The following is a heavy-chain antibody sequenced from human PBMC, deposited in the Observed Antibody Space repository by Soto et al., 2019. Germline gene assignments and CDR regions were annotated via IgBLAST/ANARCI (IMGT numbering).Heavy chain of an antibody. V-gene: IGHV4-59*08. CDR1: GGSISSYY. Sequence: SETLSLTCTVSGGSISSYYWSWIRQPPGKGLEWIGYIYYSGSTNYNPSLKSRVTISVDTSKNQFSLKLSSVTAADTAVYYCARHGNIVATIPAAFDYWGQGTLVTVSS. D-gene: IGHD5-12*01. J-gene: IGHJ4*02. CDR3: ARHGNIVATIPAAFDY. CDR2: IYYSGST.